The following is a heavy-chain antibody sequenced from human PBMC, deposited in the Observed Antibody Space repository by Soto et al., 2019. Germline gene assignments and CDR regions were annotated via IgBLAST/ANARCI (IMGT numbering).Heavy chain of an antibody. V-gene: IGHV4-31*03. CDR3: TRPSVLSDVEFFYSCGLVV. CDR1: GGSLSSGGYY. J-gene: IGHJ6*02. CDR2: SYYSGST. D-gene: IGHD3-10*01. Sequence: QVQLQESGPGLVKPSQTLSLTCTVSGGSLSSGGYYWSWIRQHPGKGLEWLGYSYYSGSTYYNPTLESRDTISGAASKSQSPLKLRSVQAADTAVYYGTRPSVLSDVEFFYSCGLVVLGQETTDTVSS.